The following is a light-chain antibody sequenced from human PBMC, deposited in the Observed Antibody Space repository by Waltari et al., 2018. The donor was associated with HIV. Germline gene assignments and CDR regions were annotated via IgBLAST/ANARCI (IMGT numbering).Light chain of an antibody. V-gene: IGLV1-40*01. CDR3: QSYDSSLSGYVV. Sequence: NIGARYDVHWYQHLPGTAPKLLIYRNNTRPSGVPDRFSGSRSGTSASLAITGLQAEDEADYYCQSYDSSLSGYVVFGGGTKLTVL. CDR2: RNN. J-gene: IGLJ2*01. CDR1: NIGARYD.